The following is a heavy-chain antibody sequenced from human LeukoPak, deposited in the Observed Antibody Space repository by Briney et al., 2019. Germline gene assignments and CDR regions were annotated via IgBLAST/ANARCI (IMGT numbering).Heavy chain of an antibody. Sequence: SETLSLTCTVSGGSISSGFYYWSWIRQPAGKGLECIGRIYTSGSTNYNPSLKSRISISVDTSKNQFSLKLTSVTAADTAVYYCARSSPDFDWLFVFDYWGQGTLVTVSS. J-gene: IGHJ4*02. CDR1: GGSISSGFYY. D-gene: IGHD3-9*01. CDR2: IYTSGST. CDR3: ARSSPDFDWLFVFDY. V-gene: IGHV4-61*02.